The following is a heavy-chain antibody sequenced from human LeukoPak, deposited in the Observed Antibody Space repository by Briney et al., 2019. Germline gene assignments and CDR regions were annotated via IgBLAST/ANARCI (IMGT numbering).Heavy chain of an antibody. CDR3: ARALAEIGGYYPESFRH. Sequence: GGSLRLSCAAAGFTFSTSWMHWVRHAPGKWLVWVSRIKSDGSTNYADSEKGRFTISRGNAKNAVSLQMNSLRAEDTGVYYCARALAEIGGYYPESFRHWGQGTLVTVSS. CDR1: GFTFSTSW. CDR2: IKSDGST. V-gene: IGHV3-74*01. D-gene: IGHD3-22*01. J-gene: IGHJ1*01.